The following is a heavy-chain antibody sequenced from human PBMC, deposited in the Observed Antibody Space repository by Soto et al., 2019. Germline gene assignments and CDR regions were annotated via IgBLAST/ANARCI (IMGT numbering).Heavy chain of an antibody. CDR3: ARDQLDILTGYYYYYYYGMDV. V-gene: IGHV3-48*02. J-gene: IGHJ6*02. Sequence: GSLRLSCAASGFTFSSYSMNWVRQAPGKGLEWVSYISSSSSTIYYADSVKGRFTISRDNAKNSLYLQMNSLRDEDTAVYYCARDQLDILTGYYYYYYYGMDVWGQGTTVTVSS. CDR2: ISSSSSTI. D-gene: IGHD3-9*01. CDR1: GFTFSSYS.